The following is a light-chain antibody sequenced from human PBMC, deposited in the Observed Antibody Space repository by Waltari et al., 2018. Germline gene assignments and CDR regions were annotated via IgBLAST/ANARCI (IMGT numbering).Light chain of an antibody. V-gene: IGKV3-15*01. CDR3: QQYNNWPPLT. CDR2: EAS. CDR1: QSVSSD. J-gene: IGKJ4*01. Sequence: EILMTQSPGTLSVSPGERATLSCRASQSVSSDLAWYQQKPGQAPRLLSYEASTRATGIPDRFSGRGSGTEFTLTISSLQPEDCGLYYCQQYNNWPPLTFGGGTKVEIK.